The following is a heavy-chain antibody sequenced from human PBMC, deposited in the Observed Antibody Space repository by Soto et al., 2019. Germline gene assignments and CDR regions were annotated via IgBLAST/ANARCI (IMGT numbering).Heavy chain of an antibody. J-gene: IGHJ4*02. Sequence: QVQLVESGGGVVQPGRSLRLSCAASGFTFSSYAMHWVRQAPGKWLEWVAVISYDGSNKYYADSVKGRFTISRDNSKNTLYLQMNSLRAEDTAVYYCARRMGMTYYDFWSGSDNKGYFDYWGQGTLVTVSS. D-gene: IGHD3-3*01. CDR1: GFTFSSYA. CDR2: ISYDGSNK. CDR3: ARRMGMTYYDFWSGSDNKGYFDY. V-gene: IGHV3-30-3*01.